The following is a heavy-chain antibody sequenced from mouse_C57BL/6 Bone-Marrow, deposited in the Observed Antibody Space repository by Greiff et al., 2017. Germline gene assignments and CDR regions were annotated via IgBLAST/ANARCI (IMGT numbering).Heavy chain of an antibody. CDR2: IDPEDGEP. J-gene: IGHJ1*03. Sequence: VQLKQSGAELVKPGASVKLSCTASGFNIKDYYMHWVKQRTEQGLEWIGRIDPEDGEPKYAPKFQGKATITADTSSNTAYLQLSSLTSEDTAVDYCAALYYGKDFDVWGTGTTVTVSS. V-gene: IGHV14-2*01. CDR3: AALYYGKDFDV. CDR1: GFNIKDYY. D-gene: IGHD2-1*01.